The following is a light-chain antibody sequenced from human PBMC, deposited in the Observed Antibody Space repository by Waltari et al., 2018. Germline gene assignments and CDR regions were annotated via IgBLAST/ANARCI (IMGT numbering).Light chain of an antibody. J-gene: IGLJ3*02. CDR3: AAWDDSPDGLV. CDR2: TKH. CDR1: RSNTGSSP. V-gene: IGLV1-44*01. Sequence: QSVLTQPPSASGTPGQRVPIACSGSRSNTGSSPLNWYQQIPGSAPKPLIYTKHQRPSGVPDRFSGSKSGTSASLAISGLQSEDEAVYYCAAWDDSPDGLVFGGGTKLTVL.